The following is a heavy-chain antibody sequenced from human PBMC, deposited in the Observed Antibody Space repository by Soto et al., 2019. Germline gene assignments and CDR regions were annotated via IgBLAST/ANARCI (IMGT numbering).Heavy chain of an antibody. D-gene: IGHD6-6*01. J-gene: IGHJ6*03. Sequence: QVQLLQSGAEVKKPGASVKVSCKASGYTFTNYGITWVRQAPGQGLEWMGWISAYNGNTHYTQRLQGRVTMTTDTSTRTAYMELRGLRSDDTAVYYCARVRQLVGYCYYYMDVWGKGTTVTVSS. CDR2: ISAYNGNT. CDR3: ARVRQLVGYCYYYMDV. V-gene: IGHV1-18*01. CDR1: GYTFTNYG.